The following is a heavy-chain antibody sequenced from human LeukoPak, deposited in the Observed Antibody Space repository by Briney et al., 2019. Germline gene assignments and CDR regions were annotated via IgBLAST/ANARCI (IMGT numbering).Heavy chain of an antibody. Sequence: GGSLRLSCVASGFTFSSSSMNWVRQAPGKGLEWVSSISSGSSYIYYADSVKGRFTVSRDNAKNSLYLQMNSLRAEDTAVYYCARDGSGGSYSYWGQGTLVTVSS. V-gene: IGHV3-21*01. D-gene: IGHD1-26*01. J-gene: IGHJ4*02. CDR2: ISSGSSYI. CDR1: GFTFSSSS. CDR3: ARDGSGGSYSY.